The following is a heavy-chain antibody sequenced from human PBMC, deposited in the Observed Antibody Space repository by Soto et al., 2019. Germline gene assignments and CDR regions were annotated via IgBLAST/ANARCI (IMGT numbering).Heavy chain of an antibody. CDR2: IYHTGTT. Sequence: PSETLSLTCNVSGGSMSSTNYVWGWIRQPPGKGLEWIGSIYHTGTTYYNPSLRSRVTISVDTSKNQFSLKLSSVTAADTAVYYCARTYCGSTSCFVYYFAFWGQGTQVTVSS. CDR1: GGSMSSTNYV. V-gene: IGHV4-39*01. J-gene: IGHJ4*02. CDR3: ARTYCGSTSCFVYYFAF. D-gene: IGHD2-2*01.